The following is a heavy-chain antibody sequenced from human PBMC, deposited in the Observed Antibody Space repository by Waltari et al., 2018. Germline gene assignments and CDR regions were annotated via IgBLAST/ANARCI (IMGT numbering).Heavy chain of an antibody. J-gene: IGHJ4*02. CDR2: IKHDGSGK. CDR3: VRTHPSGWDY. CDR1: GFTFSDCW. Sequence: EVQLVESGGGLVQPGGSLRLSCAASGFTFSDCWMSWVRQVPGKGLEWVANIKHDGSGKYYVDSVKGRFTISRDNAKSSLYLQMNSLRVEDTAVYYCVRTHPSGWDYWGQGTLVTVSS. D-gene: IGHD6-19*01. V-gene: IGHV3-7*01.